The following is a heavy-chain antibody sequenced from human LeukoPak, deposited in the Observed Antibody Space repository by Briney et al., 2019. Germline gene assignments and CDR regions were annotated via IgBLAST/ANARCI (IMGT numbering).Heavy chain of an antibody. Sequence: GASVKVSCKASGYNFTNFGISWVQQAPGQGLEWMAWISTYNGNTNYAQKFQDRVTMTTDTSTTTAYMELRSLRADDTALYYCARGKECSSAYCPLGYWGQGTLVTVSS. CDR3: ARGKECSSAYCPLGY. CDR2: ISTYNGNT. CDR1: GYNFTNFG. V-gene: IGHV1-18*04. D-gene: IGHD2-2*01. J-gene: IGHJ4*02.